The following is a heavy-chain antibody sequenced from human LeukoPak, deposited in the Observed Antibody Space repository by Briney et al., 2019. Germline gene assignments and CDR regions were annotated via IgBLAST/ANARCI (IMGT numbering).Heavy chain of an antibody. CDR3: ATARGTDLFGH. D-gene: IGHD2-15*01. Sequence: GGSLRLSCAASGFIFSNYGMHWVRQAPGRGLEWVAVIWYDGSKQYYADSVKGQFTISRDDSKNTVYLQMNSLRAEDTAVYYCATARGTDLFGHWGQGTLVTVSS. J-gene: IGHJ4*02. V-gene: IGHV3-33*01. CDR2: IWYDGSKQ. CDR1: GFIFSNYG.